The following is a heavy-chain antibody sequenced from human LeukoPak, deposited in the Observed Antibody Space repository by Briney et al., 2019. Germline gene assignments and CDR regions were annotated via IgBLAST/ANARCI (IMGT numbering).Heavy chain of an antibody. CDR2: INHSGGT. D-gene: IGHD5-24*01. V-gene: IGHV4-34*01. Sequence: PSETLSLTCAVYGGSFSGYYWSWIRQPPGKGLEWIGEINHSGGTNYNPSLKSRVTISVDTSKNQFSLKLSSVTAADTAVYYCVSLKRRGYYYYGMDVWGQGTTVTVSS. CDR3: VSLKRRGYYYYGMDV. CDR1: GGSFSGYY. J-gene: IGHJ6*02.